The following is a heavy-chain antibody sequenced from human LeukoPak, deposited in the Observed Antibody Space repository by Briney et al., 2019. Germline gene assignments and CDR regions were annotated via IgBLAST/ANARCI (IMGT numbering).Heavy chain of an antibody. D-gene: IGHD2-2*01. CDR2: ISRSGSTK. Sequence: GGSLRLSCAASGFTFSDYNMRWIRQAPGKGLEWVSSISRSGSTKYYADSVKGRFTISRDNAKNSLFLQMNSLRAEDTAVYYCARHTDTVLVPTTTGATTYRRTHWFDPWGPGTLVIISS. V-gene: IGHV3-11*01. CDR1: GFTFSDYN. CDR3: ARHTDTVLVPTTTGATTYRRTHWFDP. J-gene: IGHJ5*02.